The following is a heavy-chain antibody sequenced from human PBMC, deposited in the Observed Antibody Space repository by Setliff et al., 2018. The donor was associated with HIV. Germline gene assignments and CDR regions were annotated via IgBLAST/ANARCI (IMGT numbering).Heavy chain of an antibody. Sequence: SETLSLTCTVSGVSTSSSSYYWGWIRQPPGKGLDWIGYVYYSGSTYYNPSLKSRVTISVDTAKKQFSLRLRSVTATDTAVYYCARHFPGSPHPAGYYMDVWGKGTMVTVSS. CDR1: GVSTSSSSYY. CDR3: ARHFPGSPHPAGYYMDV. V-gene: IGHV4-39*01. CDR2: VYYSGST. D-gene: IGHD6-13*01. J-gene: IGHJ6*03.